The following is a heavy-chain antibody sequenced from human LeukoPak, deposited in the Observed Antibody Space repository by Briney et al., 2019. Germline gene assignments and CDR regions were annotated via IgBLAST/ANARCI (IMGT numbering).Heavy chain of an antibody. D-gene: IGHD3-9*01. V-gene: IGHV3-48*03. CDR2: ISSSGSTI. CDR1: GFTFNIYA. CDR3: ARAPTKFRRDWFDP. Sequence: PGGSLRLSCAASGFTFNIYAMNWVRQAPGKGLEWVSYISSSGSTIYYADSVKGRFTISRDNAKNSLDLQMNSLRAEDTAVYYCARAPTKFRRDWFDPWGQGTLVTVSS. J-gene: IGHJ5*02.